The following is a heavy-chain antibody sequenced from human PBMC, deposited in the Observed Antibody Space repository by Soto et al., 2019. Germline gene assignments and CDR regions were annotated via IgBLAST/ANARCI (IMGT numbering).Heavy chain of an antibody. V-gene: IGHV3-73*01. D-gene: IGHD4-17*01. Sequence: EVQLVESGGGLVQPGGSLKLSCAVSGFTFSGSAMHWVRQASGKGLEWVGRIRSKSNSYATAYAASVKGRFTISRDDSKNTAYLQMSSLKTEDTAVYYWTRGYGDYVRDYWGQGTLVTVSS. J-gene: IGHJ4*02. CDR3: TRGYGDYVRDY. CDR2: IRSKSNSYAT. CDR1: GFTFSGSA.